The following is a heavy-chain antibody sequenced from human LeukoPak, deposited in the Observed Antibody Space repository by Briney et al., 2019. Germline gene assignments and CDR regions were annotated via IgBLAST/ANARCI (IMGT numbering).Heavy chain of an antibody. V-gene: IGHV3-23*01. CDR3: AKDLTGYYKPHDC. D-gene: IGHD3-9*01. J-gene: IGHJ4*02. CDR2: ISGSGSNT. Sequence: GGSLRLSWPPSDFTFSSFAMSWVRRAQGRGRGWVPAISGSGSNTYYADSVKGRFTISRDNSKNTLHLQMNSLRAEDTAIYYCAKDLTGYYKPHDCWGQGTLVTVSS. CDR1: DFTFSSFA.